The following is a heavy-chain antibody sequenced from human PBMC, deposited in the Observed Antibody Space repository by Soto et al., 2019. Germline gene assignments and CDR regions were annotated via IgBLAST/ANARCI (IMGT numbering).Heavy chain of an antibody. V-gene: IGHV1-69*01. Sequence: QVQLVQSGAEVKKPGSSVKVSCKASGGTFSSYAISWVQQAPGQGLEWMGGIIPIFGTANYAQKFQGRVTITADESTSTAYMELSSLRSEDTAVYYCARYYYDSSGYWGHDAFDIWGQGTMVTVSS. J-gene: IGHJ3*02. CDR2: IIPIFGTA. D-gene: IGHD3-22*01. CDR3: ARYYYDSSGYWGHDAFDI. CDR1: GGTFSSYA.